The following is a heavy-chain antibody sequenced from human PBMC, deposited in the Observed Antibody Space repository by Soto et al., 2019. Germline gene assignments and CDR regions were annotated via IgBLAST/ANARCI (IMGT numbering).Heavy chain of an antibody. V-gene: IGHV3-23*01. CDR1: GFTFSSYA. CDR2: ISGCGGST. J-gene: IGHJ4*02. Sequence: GESLKISCAASGFTFSSYAMSWVRQAPGKGLEWVSAISGCGGSTYYADSVKGRFTISRDNSKNTLYLQMNSLRAEDTAVYYCAKDFPSPNLWFGEFTNYFDYWGQGTLVTVSS. CDR3: AKDFPSPNLWFGEFTNYFDY. D-gene: IGHD3-10*01.